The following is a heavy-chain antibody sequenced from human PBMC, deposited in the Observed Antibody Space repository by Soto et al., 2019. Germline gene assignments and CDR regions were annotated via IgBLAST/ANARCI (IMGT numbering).Heavy chain of an antibody. J-gene: IGHJ6*02. CDR2: ISYDAATT. CDR1: GLTFNTSG. V-gene: IGHV3-30*03. D-gene: IGHD3-10*01. CDR3: ATKARVTNKLYYGMDV. Sequence: HVQLVESGGGVVHPGTSLRLSCEVSGLTFNTSGMHWVRQVPGRGLEWVAVISYDAATTYYGDNLKGRFTVSRDNSKNTLFLYINSLRAEDTAIYYCATKARVTNKLYYGMDVWGHGTTVTVSS.